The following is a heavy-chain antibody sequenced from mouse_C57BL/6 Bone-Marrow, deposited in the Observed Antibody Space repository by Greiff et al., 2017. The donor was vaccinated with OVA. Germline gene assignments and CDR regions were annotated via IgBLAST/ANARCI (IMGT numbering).Heavy chain of an antibody. V-gene: IGHV3-6*01. Sequence: EVQLVESGPGLVKPSQSLSLTCSVTGYSITSGYYWNWIRQFPGNKLEWMGYISYDGSNNYNPSLKNRISITRDTSKNQFFLKLNSVTTEDTATYYCARETAQATCAMDYWGQGTSVTVSS. D-gene: IGHD3-2*02. CDR1: GYSITSGYY. CDR3: ARETAQATCAMDY. CDR2: ISYDGSN. J-gene: IGHJ4*01.